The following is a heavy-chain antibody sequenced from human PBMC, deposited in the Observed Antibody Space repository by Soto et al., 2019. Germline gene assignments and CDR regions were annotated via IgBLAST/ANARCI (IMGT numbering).Heavy chain of an antibody. CDR3: ARTRDIVVVVAATASDAFDI. D-gene: IGHD2-15*01. CDR2: IIPIFGTA. CDR1: GGTFSSYA. Sequence: QVPLVQSGAEVKKPGSSVKVSCKASGGTFSSYAISWVRQAPGQGLEWMGGIIPIFGTANYAQKFQGRVTITADESTSTAYMELSSLRSEDTAVYYCARTRDIVVVVAATASDAFDIWGQGTMVTVSS. V-gene: IGHV1-69*01. J-gene: IGHJ3*02.